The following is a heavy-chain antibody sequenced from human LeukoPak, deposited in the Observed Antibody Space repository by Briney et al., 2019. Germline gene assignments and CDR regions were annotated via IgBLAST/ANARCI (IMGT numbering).Heavy chain of an antibody. V-gene: IGHV4-4*07. CDR3: ARELKGVYGSESYFADYFDY. Sequence: PSETLSLTCTVSGGSISSYYWSWIRQPAGKGLEWIGRIFSSGTSNYSPSLQSRVTMSVDTSENQFSLKPSSVTAADTAVYYCARELKGVYGSESYFADYFDYWGQGILVTVSS. CDR2: IFSSGTS. D-gene: IGHD3-10*01. J-gene: IGHJ4*02. CDR1: GGSISSYY.